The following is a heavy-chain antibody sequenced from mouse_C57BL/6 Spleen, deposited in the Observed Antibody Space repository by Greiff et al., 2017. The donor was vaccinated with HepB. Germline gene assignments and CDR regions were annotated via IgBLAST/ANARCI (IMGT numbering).Heavy chain of an antibody. Sequence: DVMLVESGGGLVKPGGSLKLSCAASGFTFSSYAMSWVRQTPEKRLEWVATISDGGSYTYYPDNVKGRFTISRDNAKNNLYLQMSHLKSEDTAMYYCARTRGEYYFDYWTQGTTLTVSS. CDR3: ARTRGEYYFDY. CDR1: GFTFSSYA. J-gene: IGHJ2*01. V-gene: IGHV5-4*03. CDR2: ISDGGSYT.